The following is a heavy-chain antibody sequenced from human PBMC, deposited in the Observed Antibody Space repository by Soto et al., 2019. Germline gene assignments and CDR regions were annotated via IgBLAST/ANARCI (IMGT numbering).Heavy chain of an antibody. J-gene: IGHJ4*02. CDR2: IIRMFGTA. CDR1: GGTFSTYA. CDR3: ASGIQLWLRRINNGYSG. Sequence: QVQLVQSGAEVKKPESSVKVSCKAPGGTFSTYAISWVRQAPGQGLEWMGGIIRMFGTANYAQRFQARVTITADESTNTVYMELSRLRSEDTTVYFCASGIQLWLRRINNGYSGWGQGTLVTVSS. D-gene: IGHD5-18*01. V-gene: IGHV1-69*12.